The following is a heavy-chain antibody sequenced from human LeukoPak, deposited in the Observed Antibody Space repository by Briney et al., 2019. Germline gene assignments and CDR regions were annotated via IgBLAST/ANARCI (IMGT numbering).Heavy chain of an antibody. CDR3: ARARDGHINNWFDP. V-gene: IGHV4-61*01. D-gene: IGHD5-24*01. CDR1: GGSVSSGNYY. Sequence: PSETLSLTCIVSGGSVSSGNYYWSWIRQPPGKGLDWIGDIYYSGSTNYNPSLKSRVTISVDTSKNQFSLKLTSVTAADTAVYYCARARDGHINNWFDPWGQGTMVTVSS. J-gene: IGHJ5*02. CDR2: IYYSGST.